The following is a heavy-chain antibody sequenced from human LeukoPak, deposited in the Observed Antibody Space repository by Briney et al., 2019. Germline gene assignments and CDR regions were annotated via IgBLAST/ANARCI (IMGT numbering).Heavy chain of an antibody. CDR1: GVSISSGTYY. Sequence: ASETLSLTCTVSGVSISSGTYYWSWIRQPAGKGLEWIGRIYTSGSTNYNPSLKSRVTISVDTSKNQFSLKLSSVTAADTAVYYCARGGNYAYSPFDYWGQGTLVTVSS. D-gene: IGHD1-7*01. J-gene: IGHJ4*02. V-gene: IGHV4-61*02. CDR2: IYTSGST. CDR3: ARGGNYAYSPFDY.